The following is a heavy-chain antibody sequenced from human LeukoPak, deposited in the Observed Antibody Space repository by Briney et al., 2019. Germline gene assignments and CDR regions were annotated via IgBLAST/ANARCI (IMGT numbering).Heavy chain of an antibody. CDR2: INPNSGGT. Sequence: ASVKVSCKASGYTFTGYYMHWVRQAPGQGLEWMGWINPNSGGTNYAQKFQGRVTITRDTSISTAYMELSRLRSDDTAVYYCARDGSSNGLGENWFDPRGQGTLVTVSS. CDR3: ARDGSSNGLGENWFDP. V-gene: IGHV1-2*02. D-gene: IGHD3-10*01. CDR1: GYTFTGYY. J-gene: IGHJ5*02.